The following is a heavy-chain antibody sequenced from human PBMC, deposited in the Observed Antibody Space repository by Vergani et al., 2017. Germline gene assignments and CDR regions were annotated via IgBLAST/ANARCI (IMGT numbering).Heavy chain of an antibody. V-gene: IGHV5-51*01. D-gene: IGHD6-19*01. CDR1: GYSFTSYW. CDR3: ARRPRIAVAGTNFDY. J-gene: IGHJ4*02. CDR2: IYPGDSDT. Sequence: EVQLVQSGAEVKKPGESLKISCKGSGYSFTSYWIGWVRQMPGKGLEWMGIIYPGDSDTRYSPSFQGQVTISADKSISTAYLQWSSLKASDTAMYYCARRPRIAVAGTNFDYWGQGTLVTVSS.